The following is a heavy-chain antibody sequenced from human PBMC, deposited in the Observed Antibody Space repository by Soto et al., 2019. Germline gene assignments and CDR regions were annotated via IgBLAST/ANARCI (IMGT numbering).Heavy chain of an antibody. CDR1: GYSFTSYW. CDR2: IDPSDSYT. Sequence: EVQLVQSGAEVKKPGESLRISCKGSGYSFTSYWISWVRQMPGKGLEWMGRIDPSDSYTNYSPSFQGHVTISADKSISTAYLQWSSLKASDTAMYYCARQLTTVTTGGSYYYYYGMDVWGQGTTVTVSS. CDR3: ARQLTTVTTGGSYYYYYGMDV. V-gene: IGHV5-10-1*03. J-gene: IGHJ6*02. D-gene: IGHD4-17*01.